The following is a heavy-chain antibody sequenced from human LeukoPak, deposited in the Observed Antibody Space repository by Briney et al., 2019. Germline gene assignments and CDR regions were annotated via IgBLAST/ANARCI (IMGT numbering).Heavy chain of an antibody. CDR1: GFTFSSYW. CDR2: IRYDGNNK. D-gene: IGHD2-15*01. Sequence: GGSLRLSCAASGFTFSSYWMHWVRQAPGKGRNWVAFIRYDGNNKYYADSVKGRFTISRDNSKNMLYLEMNSLSTEDTAVYYCAKVRYCSGVNCYPDDNWGQGTLVTVSS. J-gene: IGHJ4*02. V-gene: IGHV3-30*02. CDR3: AKVRYCSGVNCYPDDN.